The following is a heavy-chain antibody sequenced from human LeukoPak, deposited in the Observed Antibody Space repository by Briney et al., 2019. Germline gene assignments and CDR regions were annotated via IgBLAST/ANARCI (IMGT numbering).Heavy chain of an antibody. Sequence: GESLKISCKGSGYSFTSYWIGWVRQMPGKGLEWMGIIYPGDSDTRYSPSFQGHVTISADKCINTAYLQWSSLKASDTAMYDCARPSEQTPCVSCWGQGTLPNVAS. CDR3: ARPSEQTPCVSC. CDR2: IYPGDSDT. D-gene: IGHD1-26*01. J-gene: IGHJ4*02. CDR1: GYSFTSYW. V-gene: IGHV5-51*01.